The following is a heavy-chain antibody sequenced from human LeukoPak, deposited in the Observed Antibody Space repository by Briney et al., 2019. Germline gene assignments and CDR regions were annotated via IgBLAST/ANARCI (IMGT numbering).Heavy chain of an antibody. J-gene: IGHJ6*02. Sequence: PGGSLRLSCAASGFTFSSYSMNWVRQAPGKGLEWVSSISSSSSYIYSADSVKGRFTISRDNAKNSLYLQMNSLRAEDTAVYYCARDSGYCSGGSCYSYYYGMDVWGQGTTVTVSS. D-gene: IGHD2-15*01. CDR3: ARDSGYCSGGSCYSYYYGMDV. CDR2: ISSSSSYI. CDR1: GFTFSSYS. V-gene: IGHV3-21*01.